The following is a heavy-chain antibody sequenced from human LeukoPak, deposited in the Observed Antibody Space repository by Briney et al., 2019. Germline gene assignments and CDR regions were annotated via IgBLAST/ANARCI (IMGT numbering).Heavy chain of an antibody. CDR2: IYYSGST. J-gene: IGHJ4*02. CDR3: AREAYYYDSSGYSYPSFDY. V-gene: IGHV4-30-4*08. CDR1: GGSISRGDYY. Sequence: SQTLSLTCTVSGGSISRGDYYWSWIRQSPGKGLEWIGCIYYSGSTYYNPSLKSRVTISVDTSKNQFSLKLSSVTAADTAVYYCAREAYYYDSSGYSYPSFDYWGQGTLVTVSS. D-gene: IGHD3-22*01.